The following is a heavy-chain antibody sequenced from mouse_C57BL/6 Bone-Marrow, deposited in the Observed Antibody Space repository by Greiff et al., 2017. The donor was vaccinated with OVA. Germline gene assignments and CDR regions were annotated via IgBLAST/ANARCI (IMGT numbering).Heavy chain of an antibody. J-gene: IGHJ2*01. CDR2: IYWDDDK. CDR1: GFSLSTSGMG. D-gene: IGHD2-4*01. CDR3: ARRKVYYDYDYYFDY. Sequence: QVTLKVCGPGILQSSQTLSLTCSFSGFSLSTSGMGVSWIRQPSGKGLEWLAHIYWDDDKRYNPSLKSRLTISKDTSRNQVFLKITSVDTADTATYYCARRKVYYDYDYYFDYWGQGTTLTVSS. V-gene: IGHV8-12*01.